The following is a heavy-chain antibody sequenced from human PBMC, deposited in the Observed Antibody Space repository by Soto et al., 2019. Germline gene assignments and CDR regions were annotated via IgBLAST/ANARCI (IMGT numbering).Heavy chain of an antibody. CDR1: GFTFSSYA. D-gene: IGHD5-18*01. CDR2: ISYDGSNK. V-gene: IGHV3-30-3*01. J-gene: IGHJ4*02. CDR3: ARDSYSYGFGTQADY. Sequence: HPGGSLRLSCAASGFTFSSYAMHWVRQAPGKGLEWVAVISYDGSNKYYADSVKGRFTISRDNSKNTLYLQMNSLRAEDTAVYYCARDSYSYGFGTQADYWGQGTLVTVSS.